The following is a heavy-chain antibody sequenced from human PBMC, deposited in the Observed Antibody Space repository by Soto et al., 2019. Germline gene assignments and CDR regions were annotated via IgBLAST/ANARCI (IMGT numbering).Heavy chain of an antibody. CDR2: ISGSGGST. J-gene: IGHJ4*02. CDR1: GFTFSSYA. CDR3: SKSRVRFWSGPPYQQ. Sequence: EVQLLESGGGLVQPGGSLRLSCAASGFTFSSYAMSWVRQAPGKGLEWVSAISGSGGSTYYADSVKGRFTISRDNSKNTLYLQMNSLRAEDTAVYYCSKSRVRFWSGPPYQQWGQGTLVTVSS. V-gene: IGHV3-23*01. D-gene: IGHD3-3*01.